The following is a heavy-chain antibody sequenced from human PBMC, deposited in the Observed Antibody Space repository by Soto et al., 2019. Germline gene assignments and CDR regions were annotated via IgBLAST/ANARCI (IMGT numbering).Heavy chain of an antibody. D-gene: IGHD2-2*02. CDR2: ISSNGGST. V-gene: IGHV3-64D*06. CDR1: GFTFSSYA. J-gene: IGHJ5*02. CDR3: VKGYCSSTSCYRIDP. Sequence: LRLSCSASGFTFSSYAMHWVRQAPGKGLEYVSAISSNGGSTYYADSVKGRFTISRDNSKNTLYLQMSSLRAEDTAVYYCVKGYCSSTSCYRIDPWGQGTLVTVSS.